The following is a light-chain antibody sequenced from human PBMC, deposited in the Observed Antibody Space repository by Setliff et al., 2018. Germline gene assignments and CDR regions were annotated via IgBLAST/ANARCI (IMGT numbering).Light chain of an antibody. Sequence: QSVLTQPPSASGSPGQSVTISCSGTSSDVGSYDLVSWYQQHPGKAPKLIIYAVSDRPSGVSNRFSGSKSGNTASLTISGLQTEDEADYYCNAYTSGSTYVFGTGTKVTVL. J-gene: IGLJ1*01. CDR1: SSDVGSYDL. V-gene: IGLV2-14*03. CDR2: AVS. CDR3: NAYTSGSTYV.